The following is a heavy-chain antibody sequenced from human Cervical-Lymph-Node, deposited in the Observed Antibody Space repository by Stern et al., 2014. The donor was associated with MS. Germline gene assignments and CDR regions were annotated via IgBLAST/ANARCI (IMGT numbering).Heavy chain of an antibody. CDR2: INHSGST. D-gene: IGHD5-12*01. Sequence: QVQLQQWGAGLLKPSETLSLTCAVYGGSFSGYYWSWIRQPPGKGLEWIGEINHSGSTNYNPSLKSRVTISVDTSKNQLSLKLSSVTAADTAVYYCARSRVATKSRPNYYYGMDVWGQGTTVTVSS. CDR3: ARSRVATKSRPNYYYGMDV. J-gene: IGHJ6*02. V-gene: IGHV4-34*01. CDR1: GGSFSGYY.